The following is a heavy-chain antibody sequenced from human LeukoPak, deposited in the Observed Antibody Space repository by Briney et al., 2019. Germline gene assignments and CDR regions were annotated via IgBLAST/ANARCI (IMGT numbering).Heavy chain of an antibody. Sequence: SETLSLTCAVYGGSFSGYYWSWIRQPPGKGLEWIGYIYYSGSTNYNPSLKSRVTISVDTSKNQFSLKLSSVTAADTAVYYCARVGLRNAFDIWGQGTMVTVSS. V-gene: IGHV4-59*01. J-gene: IGHJ3*02. CDR1: GGSFSGYY. D-gene: IGHD1-14*01. CDR2: IYYSGST. CDR3: ARVGLRNAFDI.